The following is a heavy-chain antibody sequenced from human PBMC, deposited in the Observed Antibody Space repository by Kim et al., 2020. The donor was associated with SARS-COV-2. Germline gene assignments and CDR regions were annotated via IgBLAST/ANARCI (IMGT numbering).Heavy chain of an antibody. CDR1: GGSISSGGYY. D-gene: IGHD1-20*01. V-gene: IGHV4-31*03. CDR3: ARQRLNNLAPLGYYASFGMDA. CDR2: IYYSGST. J-gene: IGHJ6*02. Sequence: SETLSLTCTVSGGSISSGGYYWSWIRPHPGKGLEWIGYIYYSGSTYYNPSLKSRVTVSVATSKNPFSLKLTSVPAADTAVYYCARQRLNNLAPLGYYASFGMDAWGQGTTVTVSS.